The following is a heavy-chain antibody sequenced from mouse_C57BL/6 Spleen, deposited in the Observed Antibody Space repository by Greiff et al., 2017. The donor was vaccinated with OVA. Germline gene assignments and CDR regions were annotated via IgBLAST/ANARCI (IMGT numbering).Heavy chain of an antibody. V-gene: IGHV5-17*01. Sequence: EVQLVESGGGLVKPGGSLKLSCAASGFTFSDYGMHWVRQAPEKGLEWVAYISSGSSTIYYADTVKGRFTISRDNAKNTLFLQMTSLRSEDTAMYYCARPNRDKRYFAYWGQGTLVTVSA. CDR1: GFTFSDYG. CDR2: ISSGSSTI. CDR3: ARPNRDKRYFAY. D-gene: IGHD2-14*01. J-gene: IGHJ3*01.